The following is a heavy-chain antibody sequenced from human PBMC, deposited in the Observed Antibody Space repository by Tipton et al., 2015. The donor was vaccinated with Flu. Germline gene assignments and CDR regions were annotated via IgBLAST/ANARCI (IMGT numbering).Heavy chain of an antibody. CDR1: GFTFSNYW. CDR2: ISQDGSEK. Sequence: SLRLSCAASGFTFSNYWMSWIRQAPRKGLEWVAHISQDGSEKYYVDSVKGRFTISRDNAKKSLYLQMNSLRAEDTAVYYCAAFCAGDCYILNSWGQGTLFTVSS. V-gene: IGHV3-7*03. CDR3: AAFCAGDCYILNS. D-gene: IGHD2-21*01. J-gene: IGHJ5*02.